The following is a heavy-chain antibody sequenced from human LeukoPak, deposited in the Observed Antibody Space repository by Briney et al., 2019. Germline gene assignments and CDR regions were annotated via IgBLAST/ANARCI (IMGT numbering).Heavy chain of an antibody. CDR1: GFTFSSYG. V-gene: IGHV3-30*02. D-gene: IGHD5-18*01. CDR3: AKTRYSYGYYFDY. Sequence: GGSLRLSCAASGFTFSSYGMHWVRQAPGKGLEWVAFIRYDGSNKYYADSVKGRFTISRDNSKNTLYLQMNSLRAEDTAVYYCAKTRYSYGYYFDYWGQGTLATVSS. J-gene: IGHJ4*02. CDR2: IRYDGSNK.